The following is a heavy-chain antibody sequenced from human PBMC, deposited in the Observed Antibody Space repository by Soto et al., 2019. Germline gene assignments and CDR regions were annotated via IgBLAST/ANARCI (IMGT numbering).Heavy chain of an antibody. CDR1: GYSFTSYW. D-gene: IGHD3-10*01. CDR3: ARLAVVRGAPTYGMDV. CDR2: IYPGDSDA. V-gene: IGHV5-51*01. J-gene: IGHJ6*02. Sequence: GESLKISCKGSGYSFTSYWIGWVRQMPGKGLEWMGIIYPGDSDARYSPSFQGQVTISADKSISTAYLQWSSLKASDTAMYYCARLAVVRGAPTYGMDVWGQGTTVTVSS.